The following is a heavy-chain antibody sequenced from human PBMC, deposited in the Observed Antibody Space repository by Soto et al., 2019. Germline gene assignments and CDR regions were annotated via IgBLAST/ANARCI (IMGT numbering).Heavy chain of an antibody. CDR1: GFPFSIYG. Sequence: GGSLRLSCAASGFPFSIYGMNWVRQAPGKGLEWVSIISGSGGSIYYADSVKGRFTVSRDNSKNTLYVQMNSLRAEDTAVYYCARVDTMVRGVTPTHYGMDVWGQGTTVTVSS. CDR2: ISGSGGSI. CDR3: ARVDTMVRGVTPTHYGMDV. V-gene: IGHV3-23*01. J-gene: IGHJ6*02. D-gene: IGHD3-10*01.